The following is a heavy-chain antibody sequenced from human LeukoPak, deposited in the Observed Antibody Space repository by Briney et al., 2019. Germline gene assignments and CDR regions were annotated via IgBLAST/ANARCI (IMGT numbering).Heavy chain of an antibody. D-gene: IGHD3-10*01. Sequence: PGGSLRLSCEASGFIFSDHYMSWVRQAPGKGLEWVSVIYNGDGTYYADSVKGRFTISRDNSKNTLYLQMNSLRAEDTAVYYCARHGSITMVRGKRRYYYMDVWGKGTTVTISS. J-gene: IGHJ6*03. CDR3: ARHGSITMVRGKRRYYYMDV. CDR1: GFIFSDHY. CDR2: IYNGDGT. V-gene: IGHV3-66*04.